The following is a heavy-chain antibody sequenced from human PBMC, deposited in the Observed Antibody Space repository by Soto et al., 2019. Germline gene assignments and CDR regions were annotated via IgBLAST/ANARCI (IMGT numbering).Heavy chain of an antibody. CDR1: GFTFSSYA. J-gene: IGHJ4*02. CDR2: ISGSGGST. V-gene: IGHV3-23*01. D-gene: IGHD6-19*01. CDR3: AKETDPSVAGRSLDY. Sequence: EVQLLESGGGLVQPGGSLRLSCAASGFTFSSYAMSWVRQAPGKGLEWVSAISGSGGSTYYADSVKGRFTISRDNSKNTLYLRMNSLRAEYPAVYYCAKETDPSVAGRSLDYWGQGTLVTVSS.